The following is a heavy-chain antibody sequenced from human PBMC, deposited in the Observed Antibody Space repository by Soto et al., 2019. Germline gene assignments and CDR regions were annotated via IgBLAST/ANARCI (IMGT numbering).Heavy chain of an antibody. V-gene: IGHV3-23*01. CDR2: ISGRGGST. J-gene: IGHJ6*02. CDR1: GFTFNTYA. Sequence: EVQLLESGGGLVQPGGSLRLSCVASGFTFNTYAMSWVRQDPGKGLEWVAGISGRGGSTYYADSVKGRFTISRDNSKIMLHRQMNSLRAEDTAVYDCAKDRAVASYYYYYGVDVWGQGTTVTVSS. D-gene: IGHD2-15*01. CDR3: AKDRAVASYYYYYGVDV.